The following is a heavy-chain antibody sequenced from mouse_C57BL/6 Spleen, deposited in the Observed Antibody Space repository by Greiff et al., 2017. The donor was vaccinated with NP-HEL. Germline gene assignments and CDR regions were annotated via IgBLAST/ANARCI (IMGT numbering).Heavy chain of an antibody. CDR3: VRRNYYYAMDY. CDR2: IRSKSNNYAT. J-gene: IGHJ4*01. V-gene: IGHV10-1*01. CDR1: GFSFNTYA. Sequence: EVKLVESGGGLVQPKGSLKLSCAASGFSFNTYAMNWVRQAPGKGLEWVARIRSKSNNYATYYADSVKDRFTISRDDSESMLYLQMNNLKTEDTAMYYCVRRNYYYAMDYWGQGTSVTVSS.